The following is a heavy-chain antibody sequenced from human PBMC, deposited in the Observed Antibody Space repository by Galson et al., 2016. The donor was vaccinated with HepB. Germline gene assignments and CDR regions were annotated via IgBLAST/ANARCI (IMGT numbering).Heavy chain of an antibody. CDR1: GGTFSSYA. CDR2: IISTFATT. CDR3: ASASSGYSGLFDY. Sequence: SVKVSCKASGGTFSSYAISWVRQAPGQGLEWMGGIISTFATTHYAQKFQGRVTITADEPTSTAYMELSSLRSEDTAVYYCASASSGYSGLFDYWGQGTLVTVSS. V-gene: IGHV1-69*13. D-gene: IGHD3-22*01. J-gene: IGHJ4*02.